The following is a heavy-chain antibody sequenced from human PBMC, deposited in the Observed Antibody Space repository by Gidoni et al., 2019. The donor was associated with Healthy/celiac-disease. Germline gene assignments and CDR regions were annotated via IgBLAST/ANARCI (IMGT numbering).Heavy chain of an antibody. CDR2: IYWDDDK. V-gene: IGHV2-5*02. CDR3: AHRRTGGSSWYVWFDP. CDR1: GFSLSTSGVG. J-gene: IGHJ5*02. Sequence: QLTLKESGPTLVKPTQTLTLTCTFSGFSLSTSGVGVGWIRQPPGKALEWLALIYWDDDKRYSPSLKSRLTITKDTSKNQVVLTMTNMDPVDTATYYCAHRRTGGSSWYVWFDPWGQGTLVTVSS. D-gene: IGHD6-13*01.